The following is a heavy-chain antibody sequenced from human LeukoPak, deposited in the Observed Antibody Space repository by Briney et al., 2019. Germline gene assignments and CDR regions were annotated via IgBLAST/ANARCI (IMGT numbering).Heavy chain of an antibody. CDR3: ARGHYDILTAYYEGYYYYGMDV. Sequence: SETLSLTCTVSGGSVSSGSYYWSWIRQPPGKGLEWIGYFYYSGSTNYNPSLKSRVTISVDTSKNQFSLKLSSVTAADTDVYYCARGHYDILTAYYEGYYYYGMDVWGKGTTVTVSS. CDR2: FYYSGST. D-gene: IGHD3-9*01. CDR1: GGSVSSGSYY. J-gene: IGHJ6*04. V-gene: IGHV4-61*01.